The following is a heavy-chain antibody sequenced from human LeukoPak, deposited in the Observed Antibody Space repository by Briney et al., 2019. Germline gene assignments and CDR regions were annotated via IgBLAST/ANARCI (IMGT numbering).Heavy chain of an antibody. D-gene: IGHD3-10*01. CDR3: AKDHSRHLLWFGELLPLGNWFDP. V-gene: IGHV3-43*01. CDR2: ISWDGGST. CDR1: GFTFSSYW. J-gene: IGHJ5*02. Sequence: GGSLRLSCAASGFTFSSYWMHWVRQAPGKGLESVSLISWDGGSTYYADSVKGRFTISRDNSKNSLYLQMNSLRTEDTALYYCAKDHSRHLLWFGELLPLGNWFDPWGQGTLVTVSS.